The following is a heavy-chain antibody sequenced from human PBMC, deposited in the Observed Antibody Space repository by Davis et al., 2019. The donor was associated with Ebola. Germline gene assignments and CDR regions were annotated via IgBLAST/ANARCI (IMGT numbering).Heavy chain of an antibody. CDR2: IYYSGST. D-gene: IGHD2-21*01. CDR1: GGSISSSNW. J-gene: IGHJ4*02. CDR3: ARIWHTSGDFDY. Sequence: SETLSLTCAVSGGSISSSNWWSWVRQPPGKGLEWIGEIYYSGSTNYNPSLKSRVTISVDTSKNQFSLKLSSVTAADTAVYYCARIWHTSGDFDYWGQGTLVTVSS. V-gene: IGHV4-4*02.